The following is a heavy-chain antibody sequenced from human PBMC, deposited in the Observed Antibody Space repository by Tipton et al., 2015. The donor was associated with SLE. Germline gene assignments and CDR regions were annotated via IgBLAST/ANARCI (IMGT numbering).Heavy chain of an antibody. CDR3: VVCSPSSCSYFDY. V-gene: IGHV4-59*08. CDR1: GGSITGYY. D-gene: IGHD2-2*01. J-gene: IGHJ4*02. CDR2: VYYSGRT. Sequence: TLSLTCTVSGGSITGYYWSWIRQAPGKGLEWIGFVYYSGRTSYNPSLDSRVSLSVDASKDQFSLKLSSVTAADTAVYYCVVCSPSSCSYFDYWGQGRLVTVSS.